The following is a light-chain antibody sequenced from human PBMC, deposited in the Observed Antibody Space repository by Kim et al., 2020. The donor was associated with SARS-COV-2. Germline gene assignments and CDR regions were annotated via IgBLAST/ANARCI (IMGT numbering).Light chain of an antibody. Sequence: KAPVSCRATLSVKGTFLVWYQQRPGQPPRLLIYRASNRATGIPNRFSGSGSGTEFTLTISRLEAVDFAVYYCQQYGSSRVTLGQGTRMVI. V-gene: IGKV3-20*01. J-gene: IGKJ5*01. CDR3: QQYGSSRVT. CDR1: LSVKGTF. CDR2: RAS.